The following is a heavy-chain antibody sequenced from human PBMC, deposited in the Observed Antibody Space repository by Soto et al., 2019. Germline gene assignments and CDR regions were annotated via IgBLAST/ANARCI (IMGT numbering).Heavy chain of an antibody. J-gene: IGHJ2*01. V-gene: IGHV3-23*01. Sequence: EVQLLESGGGLVQPGGSLRLSCAGSGFTFINYAMNWVRQAPGKGLEWVSSISGGGDATFFADSVRGRFTISRDNSKNTVNVQMNSLGVDYTAVYYCARKILVSTSSANYWYFDLWGLGTLVTVSS. CDR1: GFTFINYA. CDR3: ARKILVSTSSANYWYFDL. D-gene: IGHD2-21*01. CDR2: ISGGGDAT.